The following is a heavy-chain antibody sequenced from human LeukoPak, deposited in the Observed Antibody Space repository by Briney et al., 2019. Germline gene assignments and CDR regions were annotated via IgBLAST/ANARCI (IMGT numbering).Heavy chain of an antibody. J-gene: IGHJ4*02. Sequence: SETLSLTCTVSGGSISSSSYYWGWIRQPPGKGLEWIGSIYYSGSTYYNLSLKSRVTISVDTSKNQFSLKLSSVTAADTAVYYCARHRAIAAAGTWGYWGQGTLVTVSS. CDR1: GGSISSSSYY. CDR2: IYYSGST. V-gene: IGHV4-39*01. CDR3: ARHRAIAAAGTWGY. D-gene: IGHD6-13*01.